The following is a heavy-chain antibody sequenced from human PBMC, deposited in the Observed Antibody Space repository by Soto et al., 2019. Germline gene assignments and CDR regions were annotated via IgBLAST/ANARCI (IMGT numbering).Heavy chain of an antibody. D-gene: IGHD3-16*01. Sequence: GESLNISCSASGFTFSTCVMHWVRQAPGKGLEWVAHINAGGSDMYYVDSVRGRFTISRDNAKNSLFLQMNSLRGEDTAVYYCVSWGTQNSDWGQGTLVTVSS. CDR1: GFTFSTCV. CDR3: VSWGTQNSD. V-gene: IGHV3-7*01. J-gene: IGHJ4*02. CDR2: INAGGSDM.